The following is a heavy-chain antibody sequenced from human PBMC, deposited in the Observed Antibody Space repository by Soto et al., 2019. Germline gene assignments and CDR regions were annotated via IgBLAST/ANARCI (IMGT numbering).Heavy chain of an antibody. J-gene: IGHJ4*02. CDR3: ARGEGRTYYFDY. CDR1: GGTFSSYT. D-gene: IGHD3-10*01. Sequence: QVQLVQSGAEVKKPGSSVKVSCKASGGTFSSYTISWVRQAPGQGLEWMGRIIPILGIANYAQKFQGRVTITADNSTSTAYMELSSLRSEDTAVYYCARGEGRTYYFDYWGQGTLVTVSS. V-gene: IGHV1-69*02. CDR2: IIPILGIA.